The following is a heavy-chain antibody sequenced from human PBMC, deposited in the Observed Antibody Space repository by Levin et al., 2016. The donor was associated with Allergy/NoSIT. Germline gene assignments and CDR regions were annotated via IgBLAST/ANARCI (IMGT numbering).Heavy chain of an antibody. D-gene: IGHD2-2*01. CDR3: AKAVPAANPGTPAWYYFDY. CDR2: ISGSGGST. Sequence: GESLKISCAASGFMFSNYVMSWVRQAPGKGLEWVSAISGSGGSTYYADSVKGRFTISRDNSKNTLYLQMNSLRAEDTAVYYCAKAVPAANPGTPAWYYFDYWGQGTLVTVSS. CDR1: GFMFSNYV. V-gene: IGHV3-23*01. J-gene: IGHJ4*02.